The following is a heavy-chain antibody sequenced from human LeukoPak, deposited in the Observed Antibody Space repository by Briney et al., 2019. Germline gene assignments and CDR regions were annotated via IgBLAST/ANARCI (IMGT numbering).Heavy chain of an antibody. CDR2: INPSVGGT. CDR1: GYGFTSYY. D-gene: IGHD3-10*01. J-gene: IGHJ4*02. V-gene: IGHV1-46*03. CDR3: ARHGSGRYYPAEGRVDY. Sequence: SVKVSCKAFGYGFTSYYIHWARQAPGQGLEWMGIINPSVGGTTYARKFQGRVTMTRDTSTSTVYMELSSLRSEDTAVYYCARHGSGRYYPAEGRVDYWGQGTLVTVSS.